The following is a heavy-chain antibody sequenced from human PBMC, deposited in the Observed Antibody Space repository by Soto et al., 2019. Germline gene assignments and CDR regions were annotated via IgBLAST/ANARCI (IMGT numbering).Heavy chain of an antibody. CDR1: GGSISSYY. V-gene: IGHV4-59*01. Sequence: SETLSLTCTVSGGSISSYYWSWIRQPPGKGLEWIGYIYYSGSTNYNPSLKSRVTISVDTSKNQFSLKLSSVTAADTAVYHCASLTRGGSYWGQGTLVTVSS. J-gene: IGHJ4*02. CDR2: IYYSGST. CDR3: ASLTRGGSY. D-gene: IGHD2-15*01.